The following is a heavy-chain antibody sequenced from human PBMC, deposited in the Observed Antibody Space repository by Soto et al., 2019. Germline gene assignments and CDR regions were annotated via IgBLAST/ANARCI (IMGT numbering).Heavy chain of an antibody. Sequence: QVQLQESGPGLVKPSETLSLTCTVSGDSFSGYYWSWIRQPAGKGLEWIGRVYTSGNTDYNPSIKSRVTVSVDTSKRQFSLKLSSVTAADTAVYYCAREAAETVGDWCWCDPWGQGTLVTVSS. CDR2: VYTSGNT. V-gene: IGHV4-4*07. CDR3: AREAAETVGDWCWCDP. D-gene: IGHD6-13*01. CDR1: GDSFSGYY. J-gene: IGHJ5*02.